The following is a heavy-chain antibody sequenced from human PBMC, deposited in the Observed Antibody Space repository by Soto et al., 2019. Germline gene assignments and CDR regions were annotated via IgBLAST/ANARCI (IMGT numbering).Heavy chain of an antibody. Sequence: SVKVSCKASGGTFSSYTISWVQQAPGQGLEWMGRIIPILGIANYAQKFQGRVTITADKSTSTAYMELSSLRSEDTAVYYCARLSNGGSLLFDYWGQGTLVTVS. CDR3: ARLSNGGSLLFDY. D-gene: IGHD2-8*01. V-gene: IGHV1-69*02. CDR2: IIPILGIA. CDR1: GGTFSSYT. J-gene: IGHJ4*02.